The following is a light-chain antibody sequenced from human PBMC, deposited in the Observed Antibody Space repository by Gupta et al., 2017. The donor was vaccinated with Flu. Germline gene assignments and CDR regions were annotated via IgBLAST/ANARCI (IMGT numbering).Light chain of an antibody. CDR2: DAS. CDR3: QQYGSSPRT. J-gene: IGKJ1*01. CDR1: QTVSSGY. Sequence: GERATLSCRASQTVSSGYLAWYQQKPGQAPRLLIYDASSRATGIPDRFSGSGSATDFTLTISRLEPEDFAVYFCQQYGSSPRTFGQGTKVEIK. V-gene: IGKV3-20*01.